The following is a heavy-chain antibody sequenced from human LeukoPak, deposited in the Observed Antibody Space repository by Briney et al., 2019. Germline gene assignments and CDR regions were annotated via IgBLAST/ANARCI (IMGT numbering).Heavy chain of an antibody. V-gene: IGHV1-2*02. Sequence: ASVKVSCKASGYTFTGYYMRWVRQAPGQGLEWMGWINPNSGGTNYAQKFQGRVTMTRDTSISTAYMELSRLRFDDTAVYYCARDVTLITMIVVVTPRRFDPWGQGTLVTVSS. J-gene: IGHJ5*02. CDR3: ARDVTLITMIVVVTPRRFDP. D-gene: IGHD3-22*01. CDR2: INPNSGGT. CDR1: GYTFTGYY.